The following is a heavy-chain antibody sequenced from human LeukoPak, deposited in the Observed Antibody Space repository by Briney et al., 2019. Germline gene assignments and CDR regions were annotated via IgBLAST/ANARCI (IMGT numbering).Heavy chain of an antibody. D-gene: IGHD5-24*01. J-gene: IGHJ4*02. CDR3: ARVASRGDGYNLLDY. V-gene: IGHV3-21*01. CDR1: GFTFSSYS. Sequence: KTGGSLRLSCAASGFTFSSYSMNWVRQAPGKGLEWVSCISSSSSYIYYTDSVKGRFTISRDNAKNSLYLQMNSLRAEDTAVYYCARVASRGDGYNLLDYWGQGTLVTVSS. CDR2: ISSSSSYI.